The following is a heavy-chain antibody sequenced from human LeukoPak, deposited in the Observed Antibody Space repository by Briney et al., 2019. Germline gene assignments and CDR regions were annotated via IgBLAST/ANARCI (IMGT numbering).Heavy chain of an antibody. Sequence: GGSLRLSCAASGFTFSTYGMSWVRQAPGKGLEWVSGISGTGRSTYYADSVKGRFTISRDNSKNTLFLQVNSLRADDTAVYYCAKGEYDSSGYYYLHYFDHWGQGTLVTVSS. CDR1: GFTFSTYG. CDR3: AKGEYDSSGYYYLHYFDH. V-gene: IGHV3-23*01. J-gene: IGHJ4*02. D-gene: IGHD3-22*01. CDR2: ISGTGRST.